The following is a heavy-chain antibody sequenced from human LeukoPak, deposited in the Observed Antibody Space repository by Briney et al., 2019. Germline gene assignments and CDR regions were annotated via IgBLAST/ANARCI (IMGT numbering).Heavy chain of an antibody. D-gene: IGHD3-3*01. CDR2: IIPIFGTA. V-gene: IGHV1-69*13. CDR1: GGTFSSYA. J-gene: IGHJ5*02. CDR3: ARDNRYYDFWSGYEDESNWFDP. Sequence: GASVKVSCKASGGTFSSYAISWVRQAPGQGLEWMGGIIPIFGTANYAQKFQGRVTITADESTSTAYMELSSLRSEDTAVYYCARDNRYYDFWSGYEDESNWFDPWGQGTLVTVSS.